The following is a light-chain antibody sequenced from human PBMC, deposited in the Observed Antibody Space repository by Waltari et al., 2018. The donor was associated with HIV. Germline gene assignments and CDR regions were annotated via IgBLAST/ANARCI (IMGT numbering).Light chain of an antibody. V-gene: IGKV1-9*01. CDR1: QGISTY. CDR3: QQTYGLPRT. CDR2: LAS. Sequence: DIQLTQSPSFLSASVGDRVTITCRASQGISTYLAWYQQKPGKAPKLLIFLASTLQSGVPPRFRGSGSGTEFSLTISDLQPDDFVTYYCQQTYGLPRTFGQGTNLEI. J-gene: IGKJ1*01.